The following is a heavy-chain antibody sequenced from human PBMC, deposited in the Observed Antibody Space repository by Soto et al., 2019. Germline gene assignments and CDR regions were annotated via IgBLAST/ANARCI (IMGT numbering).Heavy chain of an antibody. J-gene: IGHJ5*01. V-gene: IGHV1-18*04. D-gene: IGHD2-2*01. CDR2: VSGNNGAS. CDR1: GYTSADFG. CDR3: VRDQKYFRVNGNWFDS. Sequence: QVQLMQSGTEVKKPGASVTVSCKASGYTSADFGISWVRQAPGQGLEWMGWVSGNNGASNPAPKVQGRITMTLDTSTGVSYMALRSLRSDDTAIYYCVRDQKYFRVNGNWFDSWGQGTLDSVSS.